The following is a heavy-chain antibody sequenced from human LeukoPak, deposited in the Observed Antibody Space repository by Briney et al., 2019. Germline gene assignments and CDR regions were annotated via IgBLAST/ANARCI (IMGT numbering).Heavy chain of an antibody. CDR3: ASVLYSSSWYYFDY. CDR2: IYTSGST. Sequence: SETLSLTCTVSGGSISSYYWSWIRQPAGKGLEWIGRIYTSGSTNYNPSLKSRVTMSVDTSKNQFSLKLSSVTAADTAVYYCASVLYSSSWYYFDYWGQGTLVTVSS. CDR1: GGSISSYY. D-gene: IGHD6-13*01. J-gene: IGHJ4*02. V-gene: IGHV4-4*07.